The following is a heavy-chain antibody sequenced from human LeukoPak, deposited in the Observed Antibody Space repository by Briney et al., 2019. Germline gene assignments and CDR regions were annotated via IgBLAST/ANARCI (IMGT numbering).Heavy chain of an antibody. V-gene: IGHV4-59*01. D-gene: IGHD3-16*01. CDR1: GGSISSYY. CDR3: ATSLPRGWYFDL. J-gene: IGHJ2*01. CDR2: IYYRGST. Sequence: SETLSLTCTVSGGSISSYYWSWIRQPPGKGLEWIGYIYYRGSTNYNPSLKSRVTISVDTSKNQFSLKLSSVTAADTAVYYCATSLPRGWYFDLWGRGTLVTVSS.